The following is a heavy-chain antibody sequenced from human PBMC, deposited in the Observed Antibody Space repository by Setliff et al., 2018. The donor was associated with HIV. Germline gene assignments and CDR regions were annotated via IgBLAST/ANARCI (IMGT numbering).Heavy chain of an antibody. CDR3: ARGVSGDIAVVPGALEARFFDF. V-gene: IGHV4-34*01. CDR2: INHSGNT. Sequence: NPSETLSLTCDVYGGSFSGYYWSWIRQPPGKGLEWIGKINHSGNTNYNPSLKRRITMSVDTSKNQFSLKMSSLTAADRAVYFCARGVSGDIAVVPGALEARFFDFWGQGSLVTVSS. D-gene: IGHD2-2*01. CDR1: GGSFSGYY. J-gene: IGHJ4*01.